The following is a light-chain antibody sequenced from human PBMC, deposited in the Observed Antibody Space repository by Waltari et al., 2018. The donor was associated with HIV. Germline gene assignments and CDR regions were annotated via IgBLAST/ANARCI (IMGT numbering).Light chain of an antibody. V-gene: IGLV2-23*02. J-gene: IGLJ1*01. CDR2: EVT. Sequence: QSALTQPASVSGSPGQSIPISCTGTGRMVGSDDLVSWYQQHPGEAPKLIIYEVTKRPSGVSNRFSGSKSGNTASLTISGLQAEDEADYYCCSCPRSGIRYVFGTGTKVTVL. CDR3: CSCPRSGIRYV. CDR1: GRMVGSDDL.